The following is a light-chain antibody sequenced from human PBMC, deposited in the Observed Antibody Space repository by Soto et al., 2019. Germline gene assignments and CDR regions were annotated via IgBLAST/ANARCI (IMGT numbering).Light chain of an antibody. CDR2: DAS. J-gene: IGKJ3*01. CDR3: QQRSNWPPT. V-gene: IGKV3-11*01. Sequence: EIVLTQSPATLSLSPGERATLSCRASQSVSSYLAWYQQKPGQAPRLLIYDASNRATGIPARFSGSGSGTEFTLTISSLEPEDFAVYYCQQRSNWPPTCGPGTKVDIK. CDR1: QSVSSY.